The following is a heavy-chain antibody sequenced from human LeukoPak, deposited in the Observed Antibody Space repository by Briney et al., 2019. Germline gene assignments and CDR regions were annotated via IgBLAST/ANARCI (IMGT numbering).Heavy chain of an antibody. J-gene: IGHJ6*03. CDR2: IIPIFGTA. CDR3: ARVKGSIAARPPYYYYYMDV. Sequence: ASVKVSCKASGGTFSSYAISWVRQAPGQGLEWMGGIIPIFGTANYAQKFQGRVTITTDESTGTAYMELSSLRSEDTAVYYCARVKGSIAARPPYYYYYMDVWGKGTTVTVSS. V-gene: IGHV1-69*05. D-gene: IGHD6-6*01. CDR1: GGTFSSYA.